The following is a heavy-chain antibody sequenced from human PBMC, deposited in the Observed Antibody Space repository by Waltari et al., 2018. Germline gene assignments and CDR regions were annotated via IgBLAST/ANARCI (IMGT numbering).Heavy chain of an antibody. V-gene: IGHV4-4*07. Sequence: QVQLQESGPGLVKPSETLSLPCTDSGGSIISYYWSWIRQPAGKGLDWIGRIYPGVTPYYNPSLQTRIMMSVDTAQNQFSLKLSSVTAADPAVYYCARIYGSGTFIYMDVWGKGTTVTVSS. CDR2: IYPGVTP. D-gene: IGHD3-10*01. CDR1: GGSIISYY. CDR3: ARIYGSGTFIYMDV. J-gene: IGHJ6*03.